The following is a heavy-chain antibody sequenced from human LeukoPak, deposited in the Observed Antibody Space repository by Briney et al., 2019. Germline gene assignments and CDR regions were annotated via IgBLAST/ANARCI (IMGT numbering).Heavy chain of an antibody. V-gene: IGHV3-23*01. Sequence: GGSLRLSCAASGFTFSSYAMSWVRQAPGKGLEWVSAISGSGGSTYYADSVKGRFTISRDNSKNTLYLQMNSLGAEDTAVYYCAKGAGIVVVPAANDYWGQGTLVTVSS. D-gene: IGHD2-2*01. CDR3: AKGAGIVVVPAANDY. J-gene: IGHJ4*02. CDR2: ISGSGGST. CDR1: GFTFSSYA.